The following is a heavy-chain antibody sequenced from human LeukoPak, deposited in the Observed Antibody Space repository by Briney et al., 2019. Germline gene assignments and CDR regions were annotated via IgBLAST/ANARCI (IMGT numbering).Heavy chain of an antibody. V-gene: IGHV4-61*02. CDR1: GGSISNGSYD. CDR3: ARATYYDFWSGYFGATGAFDI. J-gene: IGHJ3*02. Sequence: SETLSLTCTVSGGSISNGSYDWSWIRQPAGKGLEWIGRVYTNGSTNYNPSLKSRVTISVDTSKNQFSLRLTSVTAADTAVYYCARATYYDFWSGYFGATGAFDIWGQGTMVTVSS. D-gene: IGHD3-3*01. CDR2: VYTNGST.